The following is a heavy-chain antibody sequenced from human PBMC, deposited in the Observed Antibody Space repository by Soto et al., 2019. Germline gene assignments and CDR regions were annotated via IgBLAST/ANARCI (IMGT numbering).Heavy chain of an antibody. D-gene: IGHD5-12*01. V-gene: IGHV1-3*01. CDR3: ARDRSRLRGSPGYYFDY. J-gene: IGHJ4*02. Sequence: ASVEVSCKASGYTFTSYAMHWVRQAPGQRLEWMGWINAGNGNTKYSQKFQGRVTITRDTSASTAYMELSSLRSEDTAVYYCARDRSRLRGSPGYYFDYWGQGTLVTVSS. CDR1: GYTFTSYA. CDR2: INAGNGNT.